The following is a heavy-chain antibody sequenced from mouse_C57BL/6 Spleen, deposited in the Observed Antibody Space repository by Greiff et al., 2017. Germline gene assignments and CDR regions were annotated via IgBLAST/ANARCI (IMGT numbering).Heavy chain of an antibody. Sequence: QVQLKQSGAELAKPGASVKLSCKASGYTFTSYWMHWVKQRPGQGLEWIGYINPSSGYTKYNQKFKDKATLTADKSSSTAYMQLSSLTYEDSAVYYCAKGNHGSSYLDYWGQGTTLTVSS. CDR3: AKGNHGSSYLDY. J-gene: IGHJ2*01. CDR2: INPSSGYT. V-gene: IGHV1-7*01. CDR1: GYTFTSYW. D-gene: IGHD1-1*01.